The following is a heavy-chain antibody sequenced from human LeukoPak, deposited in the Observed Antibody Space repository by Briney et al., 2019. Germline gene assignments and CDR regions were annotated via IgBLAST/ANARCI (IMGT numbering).Heavy chain of an antibody. CDR3: AKERFGTGYSYYYYKGMVV. D-gene: IGHD3/OR15-3a*01. J-gene: IGHJ6*02. V-gene: IGHV3-30*18. CDR2: ISDDGSQK. CDR1: GFTFGAYA. Sequence: PGGSLRLSCAASGFTFGAYAMDWVRQAPGKGLEWVAVISDDGSQKYYADSVKGRFTISRDNSEKTVFLHMNSLRTEDTAVYYCAKERFGTGYSYYYYKGMVVWGLGTTVTVSS.